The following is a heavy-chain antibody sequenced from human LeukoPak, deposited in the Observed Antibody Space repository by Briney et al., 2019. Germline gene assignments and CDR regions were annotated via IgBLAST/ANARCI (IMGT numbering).Heavy chain of an antibody. CDR2: ISYDGSNK. CDR3: ASSAYYFDY. CDR1: GFTFSSYA. Sequence: GGSLRLSCAASGFTFSSYAMHWVRQAPGKGLEWVAVISYDGSNKYYADSVKGRFTISRDNSKNTLYLQMNSLSAEDTAVYYCASSAYYFDYWGQGTLVTVSS. V-gene: IGHV3-30-3*01. J-gene: IGHJ4*02.